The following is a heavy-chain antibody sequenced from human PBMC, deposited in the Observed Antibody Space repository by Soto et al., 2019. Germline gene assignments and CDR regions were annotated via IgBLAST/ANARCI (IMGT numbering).Heavy chain of an antibody. V-gene: IGHV4-4*02. J-gene: IGHJ4*02. D-gene: IGHD2-15*01. CDR3: ARGGCSGGSCYRQYFDY. Sequence: QVQLQESGPGLVKPSGTLSLTCAVSSGSISSSNWWSWVRQPPGKGLEWIGEIYHRGSTNYNPSLKSRVTISVDKSKNQFSLKLSSVTAADTAVYYCARGGCSGGSCYRQYFDYWGQGTLVTVSS. CDR2: IYHRGST. CDR1: SGSISSSNW.